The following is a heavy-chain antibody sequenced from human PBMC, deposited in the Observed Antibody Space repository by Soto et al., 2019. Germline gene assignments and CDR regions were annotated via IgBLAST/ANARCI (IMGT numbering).Heavy chain of an antibody. CDR3: ATTRGLAVGGSFDY. CDR2: FYDGNT. Sequence: SETLSLPCIVSGGSITRRSSYWAWTRQPPGKGLEWVGTFYDGNTYHNPSLRSRITIAVDTSKNQFSLKLNSVAAADTAFYYCATTRGLAVGGSFDYWGQGMLVTVSS. D-gene: IGHD3-10*01. CDR1: GGSITRRSSY. J-gene: IGHJ4*02. V-gene: IGHV4-39*01.